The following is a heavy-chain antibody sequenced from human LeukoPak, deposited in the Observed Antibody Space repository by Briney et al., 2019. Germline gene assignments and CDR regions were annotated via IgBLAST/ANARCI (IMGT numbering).Heavy chain of an antibody. V-gene: IGHV3-33*01. Sequence: GTSLRLSCAASGFSFSTYAMHWVRQAPGKGLDWVAMIWSDASNQYYADSVKGRFTISRDNSKNTLYLELNSLRAEDTAVYYCATERDSSWTFDSWGQGTLVTVSS. CDR2: IWSDASNQ. CDR3: ATERDSSWTFDS. J-gene: IGHJ4*02. CDR1: GFSFSTYA. D-gene: IGHD6-13*01.